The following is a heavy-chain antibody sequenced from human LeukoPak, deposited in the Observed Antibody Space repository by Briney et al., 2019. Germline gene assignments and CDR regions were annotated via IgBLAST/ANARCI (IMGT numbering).Heavy chain of an antibody. V-gene: IGHV3-7*01. CDR2: IKEDGSDT. CDR1: GFTFSRYA. D-gene: IGHD4-17*01. Sequence: GGSLRLSCVASGFTFSRYAMNWVRQAPGKGLEWVANIKEDGSDTHYVDSVKGRFTISRDNAKNSLYLQMTSLRAEDTAVYFCGRINYGDYAWGQGTLVTVSS. J-gene: IGHJ5*02. CDR3: GRINYGDYA.